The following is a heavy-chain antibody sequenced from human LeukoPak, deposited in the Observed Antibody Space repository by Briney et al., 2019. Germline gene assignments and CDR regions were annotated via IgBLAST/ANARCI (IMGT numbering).Heavy chain of an antibody. D-gene: IGHD3-9*01. CDR2: INPNSGGT. Sequence: ASVKVSCKASGYTFTGYYMHWVRQAPGQGLEWMGWINPNSGGTNYAQKFQGRVTMTRDTSISTAYVELSRLRSDDTAVYYCAIADILTGYLFDYWGQGTLVTVSS. CDR1: GYTFTGYY. J-gene: IGHJ4*02. V-gene: IGHV1-2*02. CDR3: AIADILTGYLFDY.